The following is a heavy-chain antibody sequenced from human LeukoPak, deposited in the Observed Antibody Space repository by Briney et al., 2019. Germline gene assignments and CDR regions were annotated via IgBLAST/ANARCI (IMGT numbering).Heavy chain of an antibody. J-gene: IGHJ4*02. CDR1: GGTFSSYA. V-gene: IGHV1-69*13. D-gene: IGHD6-13*01. Sequence: SVKVSCKASGGTFSSYAISWVRQAPGQGLEWMGGNIPIFGTATYAQKFQGRVTITADESTSTAYMELSSLRSEDTAVYYCARGNLTRYSSSWYYFDYWGQGTLVTVSS. CDR2: NIPIFGTA. CDR3: ARGNLTRYSSSWYYFDY.